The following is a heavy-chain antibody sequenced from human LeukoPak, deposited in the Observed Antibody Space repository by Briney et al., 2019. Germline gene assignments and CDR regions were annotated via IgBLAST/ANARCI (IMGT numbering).Heavy chain of an antibody. J-gene: IGHJ4*02. CDR1: GGSISSYY. CDR3: AREAGVIAVAGIDY. D-gene: IGHD6-19*01. CDR2: IYYSGST. Sequence: TPSETLSLTCTVSGGSISSYYWSWIRQPPGKGLEWIGYIYYSGSTNYNPSLKSRVTISVDTSKNQFSLKLSSVTAADTAVYYCAREAGVIAVAGIDYWGQGTLVTVSS. V-gene: IGHV4-59*01.